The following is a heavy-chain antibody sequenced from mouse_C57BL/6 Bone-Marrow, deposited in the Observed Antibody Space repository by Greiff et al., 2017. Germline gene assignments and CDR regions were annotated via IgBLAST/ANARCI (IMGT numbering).Heavy chain of an antibody. CDR1: GYTFTDYN. Sequence: VQLKESGPELVKPGASVKIPCKASGYTFTDYNMDWVKQSHGKSLEWIGDINPNNGGTIYNQKFKGKATLTVDKSSSTAYMELRSLTSEDTAVYYCARRASYLFAYWGQGTLVTVSA. J-gene: IGHJ3*01. V-gene: IGHV1-18*01. D-gene: IGHD1-1*01. CDR3: ARRASYLFAY. CDR2: INPNNGGT.